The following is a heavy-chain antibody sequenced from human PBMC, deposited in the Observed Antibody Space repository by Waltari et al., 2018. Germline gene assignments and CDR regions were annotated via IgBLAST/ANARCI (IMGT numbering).Heavy chain of an antibody. V-gene: IGHV3-7*01. J-gene: IGHJ4*02. D-gene: IGHD2-2*01. CDR1: GFTFSRYW. CDR2: INYDGSQK. CDR3: AKSRGFEY. Sequence: EVQLVESGGGLVQPGGSLGLSLGASGFTFSRYWMGWFGQTPGKGLEWVANINYDGSQKYYVDSVKGRFTISRDNAKNSVYLQMNSLRVEDTAVYYCAKSRGFEYWGQGTLITVSS.